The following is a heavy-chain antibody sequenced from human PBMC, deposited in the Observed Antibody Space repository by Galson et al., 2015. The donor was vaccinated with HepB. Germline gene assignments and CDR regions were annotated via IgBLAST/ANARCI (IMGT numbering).Heavy chain of an antibody. Sequence: SVKVSCKASGYTFTSYAMHWVRQAPGQRLEWMGWINAGNGNTKYSQKFQGRVTITRDPSASTAYMELSSLRSEDKAVYYCARATTVTTKAYFDYWGQGTLVTVSS. CDR1: GYTFTSYA. D-gene: IGHD4-17*01. CDR2: INAGNGNT. CDR3: ARATTVTTKAYFDY. J-gene: IGHJ4*02. V-gene: IGHV1-3*01.